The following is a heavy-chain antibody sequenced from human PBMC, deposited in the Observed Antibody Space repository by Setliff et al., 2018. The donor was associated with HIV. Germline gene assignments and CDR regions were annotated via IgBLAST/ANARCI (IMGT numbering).Heavy chain of an antibody. CDR1: GLTLSNVY. V-gene: IGHV3-15*01. D-gene: IGHD5-18*01. CDR3: TTGPESSYGYRKDY. J-gene: IGHJ4*02. Sequence: SGGSLRLSCAASGLTLSNVYMTWVRQAPGKGLEWIGRIKSKTDGGTTDYAAPVKGRFTISRDDSKNTLYLQMNSLKTEDTAVYYCTTGPESSYGYRKDYWGQGTLVTVSS. CDR2: IKSKTDGGTT.